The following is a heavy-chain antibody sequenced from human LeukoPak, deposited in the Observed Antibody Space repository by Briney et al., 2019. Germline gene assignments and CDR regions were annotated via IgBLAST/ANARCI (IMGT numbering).Heavy chain of an antibody. Sequence: GGSLRLSCAAPGFTFSNAWMSWVRQAPGKGLEWVGRIKSRTDGGTTDYAAPVKGRFTISRDDSKNTLYLQMNSLKTEDTAVYYCTTDPDYAATWGTTWGQGTLVTVSS. V-gene: IGHV3-15*01. CDR3: TTDPDYAATWGTT. D-gene: IGHD3-16*01. CDR1: GFTFSNAW. CDR2: IKSRTDGGTT. J-gene: IGHJ4*02.